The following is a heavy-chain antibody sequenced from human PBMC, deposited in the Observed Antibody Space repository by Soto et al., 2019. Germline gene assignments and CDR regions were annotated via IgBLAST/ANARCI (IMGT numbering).Heavy chain of an antibody. V-gene: IGHV4-4*02. J-gene: IGHJ6*02. D-gene: IGHD1-26*01. CDR2: IYHSGST. CDR1: GYSISSGYYW. CDR3: ARGGNGSYYGRMDV. Sequence: SETLSLTCAVSGYSISSGYYWWSWVRQPPGKGLEWIGEIYHSGSTNYNPSLKSRVTISVDKSKNQFSLKLSSVTAADTAVYYCARGGNGSYYGRMDVWGQGTTVTVSS.